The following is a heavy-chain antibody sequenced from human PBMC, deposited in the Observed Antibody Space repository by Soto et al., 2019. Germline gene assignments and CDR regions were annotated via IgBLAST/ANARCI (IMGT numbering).Heavy chain of an antibody. CDR3: AGTREIPYYHGMDV. CDR2: IIPIFGSA. Sequence: QVQLVQSGAEVKKPGSSVMVSCKAPGGTLSSYAINWVRQAPGQGLEWMGGIIPIFGSANYAPKFQGRVTISADESTSTAYMEVSSLRSEDTAVYYCAGTREIPYYHGMDVWGQWTTVTVSS. D-gene: IGHD2-2*02. CDR1: GGTLSSYA. J-gene: IGHJ6*02. V-gene: IGHV1-69*01.